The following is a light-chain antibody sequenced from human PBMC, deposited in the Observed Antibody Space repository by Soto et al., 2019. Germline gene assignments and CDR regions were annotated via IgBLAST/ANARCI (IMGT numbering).Light chain of an antibody. CDR2: DAY. Sequence: EVVLTQSPDTLSLSPGETATLSCRASQSVDRYLAWYQQKLGQAPRLLIYDAYTLATGVAARFTGSGSATDFSLTITSLEPEDFAVYYCQQRAKWPSTFGPGTKVE. CDR3: QQRAKWPST. CDR1: QSVDRY. J-gene: IGKJ2*02. V-gene: IGKV3-11*01.